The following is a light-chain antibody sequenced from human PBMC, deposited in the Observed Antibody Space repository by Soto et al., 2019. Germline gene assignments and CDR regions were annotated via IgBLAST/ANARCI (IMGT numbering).Light chain of an antibody. J-gene: IGKJ1*01. CDR2: AAS. Sequence: HMSRSASRLCAASGESVALGGRASQSISSYLNWYPQKPGKAPKLLIYAASSLQSGVPSRFSGSQKGTDFTLIMSRLQPEDFPTYYGPPSYSTFRTFGEGTRLDIK. V-gene: IGKV1-39*01. CDR1: QSISSY. CDR3: PPSYSTFRT.